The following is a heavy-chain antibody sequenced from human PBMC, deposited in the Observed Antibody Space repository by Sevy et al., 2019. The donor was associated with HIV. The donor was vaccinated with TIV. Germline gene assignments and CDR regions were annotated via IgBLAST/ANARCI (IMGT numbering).Heavy chain of an antibody. CDR3: ARAPTMSGYGSGTFDY. CDR1: GGSISSGDYY. J-gene: IGHJ4*02. D-gene: IGHD3-10*01. CDR2: IYYSGST. Sequence: SETLSLTCTVSGGSISSGDYYWSWIRQPPGKGLEWIGYIYYSGSTYYNPSLKSRVTISVDTSKNQFSLKLSSVTAADTAVYYCARAPTMSGYGSGTFDYWGQGTLVTVSS. V-gene: IGHV4-30-4*01.